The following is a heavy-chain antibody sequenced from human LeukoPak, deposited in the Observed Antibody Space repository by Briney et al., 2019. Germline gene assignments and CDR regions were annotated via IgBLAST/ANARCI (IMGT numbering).Heavy chain of an antibody. V-gene: IGHV3-23*01. CDR3: AKDELRNRYYDSSGYHFDY. D-gene: IGHD3-22*01. CDR1: GFTFSSYA. CDR2: ISGSGGST. Sequence: GGSLRLSCAASGFTFSSYAMSWVRQAPGKGLEWVSAISGSGGSTYYADSVKGRFTISRDNSKNTLYLQMNSLRAEDTAVYYCAKDELRNRYYDSSGYHFDYWAREPWSPSPQ. J-gene: IGHJ4*02.